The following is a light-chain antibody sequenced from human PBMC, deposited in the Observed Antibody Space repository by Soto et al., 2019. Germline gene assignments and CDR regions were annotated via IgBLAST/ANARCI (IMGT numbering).Light chain of an antibody. Sequence: QSVLTQPASVSGSPGQKITISCTGTGSDVGGYDYVSWYQHHPGKAPKVMIYEVTNRPSGVSNRFSGSKSGNTASLTISGLLAEDEADYYCSSYTSSSTYVFGTGTKVPVL. CDR3: SSYTSSSTYV. CDR2: EVT. J-gene: IGLJ1*01. V-gene: IGLV2-14*01. CDR1: GSDVGGYDY.